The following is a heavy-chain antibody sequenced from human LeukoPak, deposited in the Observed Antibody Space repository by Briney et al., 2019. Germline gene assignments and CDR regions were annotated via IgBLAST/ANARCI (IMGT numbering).Heavy chain of an antibody. CDR3: ARGRHIVATI. Sequence: SETLSLTCAVYGGCFSGYYWSWIRQPPGKGLEWIGEINHSGSTNYNPSLKSRVTISVDTSKNQFSLKLSSVTAADTAVYYCARGRHIVATIWGQGTLVTVSS. CDR2: INHSGST. D-gene: IGHD5-12*01. CDR1: GGCFSGYY. V-gene: IGHV4-34*01. J-gene: IGHJ4*02.